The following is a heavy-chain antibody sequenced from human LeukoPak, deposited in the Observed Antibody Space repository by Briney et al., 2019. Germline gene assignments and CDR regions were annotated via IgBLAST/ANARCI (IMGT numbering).Heavy chain of an antibody. CDR1: GGSISSSSYY. D-gene: IGHD2-8*01. J-gene: IGHJ3*02. Sequence: PSETLSLTCTVSGGSISSSSYYWGWIRQPPGKGLEWIGNIYYSGSTYYSPSLTSRVTVSVDTSENQFSLKLSSVTAADTAVYYRARLIVPQLGWMFDIWGQETMVTVSS. CDR2: IYYSGST. V-gene: IGHV4-39*01. CDR3: ARLIVPQLGWMFDI.